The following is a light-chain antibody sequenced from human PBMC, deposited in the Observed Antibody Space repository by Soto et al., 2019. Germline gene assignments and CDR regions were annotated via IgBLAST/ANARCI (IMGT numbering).Light chain of an antibody. CDR3: QQTTSFPLT. Sequence: DIPMTQSPSFVSASVGDRVTITCRASQGFSSWLAWYQHKPGRAPKLLIHAASSLESGGTSRFSGSGSGTDFTLTISSLQPEDFATYYCQQTTSFPLTFGGGTKLEIK. CDR1: QGFSSW. CDR2: AAS. V-gene: IGKV1-12*01. J-gene: IGKJ4*01.